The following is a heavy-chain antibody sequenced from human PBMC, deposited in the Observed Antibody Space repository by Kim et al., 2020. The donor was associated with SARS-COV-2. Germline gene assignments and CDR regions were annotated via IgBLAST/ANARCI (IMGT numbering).Heavy chain of an antibody. D-gene: IGHD3-9*01. CDR1: GFTFSSYS. CDR2: ISSSSSTI. CDR3: ARERLTGYYAYWYFDL. J-gene: IGHJ2*01. Sequence: GSLRLSCAASGFTFSSYSMNWVRQAPGKGLEWVSYISSSSSTIYYADSVKGRFTISRDNAKNSLYLQMNSLRAEDTAVYYCARERLTGYYAYWYFDLWGRGTLVTVSS. V-gene: IGHV3-48*04.